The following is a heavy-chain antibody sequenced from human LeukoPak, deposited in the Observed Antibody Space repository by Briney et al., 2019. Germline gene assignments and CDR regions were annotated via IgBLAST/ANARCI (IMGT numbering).Heavy chain of an antibody. J-gene: IGHJ5*02. CDR2: ISSSGSTI. CDR3: AKNYYAGAYYGWYAP. V-gene: IGHV3-11*04. CDR1: GFTFSDYY. Sequence: GGSLRLSCAASGFTFSDYYMSWIRQAPGKGLEWVSYISSSGSTIYYADSVKGRFTISRDNAKNSLFLQMNSLRVEDTAVYYCAKNYYAGAYYGWYAPWGQGTLVTVAS. D-gene: IGHD1-26*01.